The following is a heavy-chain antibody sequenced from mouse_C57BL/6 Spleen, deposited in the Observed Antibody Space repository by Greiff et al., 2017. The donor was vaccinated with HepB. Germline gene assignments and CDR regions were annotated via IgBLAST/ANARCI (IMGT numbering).Heavy chain of an antibody. CDR1: GYSITSGYY. J-gene: IGHJ2*01. Sequence: EVKLVESGPGLVKPSQSLSLTCSVTGYSITSGYYWNWIRQFPGNKLEWMGYISYDGSNHYNPSLKNRISITRDTSKNQFFLKLNSVTTEDTATYYCAREGSSNFDYWGQGTTLTVSS. CDR3: AREGSSNFDY. D-gene: IGHD1-1*01. CDR2: ISYDGSN. V-gene: IGHV3-6*01.